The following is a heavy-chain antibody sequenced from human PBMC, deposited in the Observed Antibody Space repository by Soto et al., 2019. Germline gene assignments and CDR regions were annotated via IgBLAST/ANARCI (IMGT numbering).Heavy chain of an antibody. CDR1: GYSVSSNSAA. CDR2: TYYRSKWYN. D-gene: IGHD6-6*01. V-gene: IGHV6-1*01. Sequence: SQTLSLTCAISGYSVSSNSAAWNWIRQSPSRGLEWLGRTYYRSKWYNDYAVSVKSRITINPDTSKNQFSLQLNSVTPEDTAVYYCARWSREQLVGDDAFDIWGQGTMVTVSS. J-gene: IGHJ3*02. CDR3: ARWSREQLVGDDAFDI.